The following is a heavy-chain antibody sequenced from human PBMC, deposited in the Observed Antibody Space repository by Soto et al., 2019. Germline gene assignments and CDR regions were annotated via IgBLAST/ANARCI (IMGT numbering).Heavy chain of an antibody. CDR1: GGSISSGDYY. CDR2: IYHRGNT. J-gene: IGHJ4*02. CDR3: ARAGVVGATALDY. Sequence: SETLSLTCTVSGGSISSGDYYWSWIRQPPGKGLEWIGYIYHRGNTYYNPSLKSRVTISVDTSKNQFSLKLSSVTAADTAVYYCARAGVVGATALDYWDQGTLVTVSS. D-gene: IGHD1-26*01. V-gene: IGHV4-30-4*01.